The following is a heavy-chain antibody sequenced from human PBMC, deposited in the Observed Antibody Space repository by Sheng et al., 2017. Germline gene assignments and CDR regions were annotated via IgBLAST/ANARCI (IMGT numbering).Heavy chain of an antibody. Sequence: EVQLVQSGGGLVKPGGSLRLSCAASGFTFSDHWMAWVRQVPGQGLEWVATIKQDVNEKYYRDSVKGRFIISRDNAKNSLYLQMNSLRVEDTAVYYCARRDGDFWGQGTLVTVSS. CDR3: ARRDGDF. J-gene: IGHJ4*02. CDR2: IKQDVNEK. CDR1: GFTFSDHW. V-gene: IGHV3-7*01.